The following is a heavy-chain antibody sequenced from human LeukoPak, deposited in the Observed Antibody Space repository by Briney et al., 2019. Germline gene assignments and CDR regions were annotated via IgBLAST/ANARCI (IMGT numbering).Heavy chain of an antibody. CDR2: VSYNESSK. J-gene: IGHJ6*03. Sequence: QTGGSLRLSCAASGFSFNSYSMHWVRQAPGKGLEWVAVVSYNESSKYYTDSVKGRVTISRHNSKNTLYLQMNSLRPEDTAVYYCGRAESKLMIRGWNYHMDVWGTGTTVTVSS. CDR1: GFSFNSYS. D-gene: IGHD3-16*01. V-gene: IGHV3-30*04. CDR3: GRAESKLMIRGWNYHMDV.